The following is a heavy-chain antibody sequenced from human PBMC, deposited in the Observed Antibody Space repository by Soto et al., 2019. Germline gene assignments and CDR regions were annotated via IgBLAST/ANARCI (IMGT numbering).Heavy chain of an antibody. D-gene: IGHD5-12*01. V-gene: IGHV1-2*04. J-gene: IGHJ6*02. CDR3: ARESEVATTNYYYYYGMDV. CDR2: INPNSGGT. CDR1: GYTFTGYY. Sequence: ASVKVSCKASGYTFTGYYMHWVRQAPGQGLEWMGWINPNSGGTNYAQKFQGWVTMTRDTSISTAYMELSRLRSDDTAVYYCARESEVATTNYYYYYGMDVWGQATTVTVSS.